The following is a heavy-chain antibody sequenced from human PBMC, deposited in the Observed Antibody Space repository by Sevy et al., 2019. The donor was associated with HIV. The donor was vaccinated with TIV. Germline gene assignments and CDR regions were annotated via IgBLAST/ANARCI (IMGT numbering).Heavy chain of an antibody. CDR1: GFTFRSYS. D-gene: IGHD4-4*01. V-gene: IGHV3-21*01. Sequence: GGSLRLSCTVSGFTFRSYSMNWVRQAPGKGLEWVSFISTSGTDKYNADSVKGRFTISRDNAKNSLFLQMYSLRADDTAVYYCARDLNDYNNYMYSSDYWGQGTLVTVSS. CDR2: ISTSGTDK. CDR3: ARDLNDYNNYMYSSDY. J-gene: IGHJ4*02.